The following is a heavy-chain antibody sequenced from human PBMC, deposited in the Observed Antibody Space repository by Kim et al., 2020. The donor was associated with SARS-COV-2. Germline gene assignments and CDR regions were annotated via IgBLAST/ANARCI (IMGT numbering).Heavy chain of an antibody. CDR2: IKQDGSEK. J-gene: IGHJ4*02. V-gene: IGHV3-7*03. CDR1: GFTFSSYW. D-gene: IGHD3-10*01. Sequence: GGSLRLSCAASGFTFSSYWMSWVRQAPGKGLEWVANIKQDGSEKYYVDSVKGRFTISRDNAKNSLYLQMNSLRAEDTAVYYCARDGSVGYYYGSGRHSVPDYWGQGTLVTVSS. CDR3: ARDGSVGYYYGSGRHSVPDY.